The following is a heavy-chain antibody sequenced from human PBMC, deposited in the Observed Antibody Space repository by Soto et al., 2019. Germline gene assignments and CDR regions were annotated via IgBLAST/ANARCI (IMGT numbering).Heavy chain of an antibody. CDR3: ARVTVAADWYFDL. CDR1: GFTFSYYW. CDR2: VNSDDSST. J-gene: IGHJ2*01. D-gene: IGHD6-19*01. Sequence: GGSLRLSCAASGFTFSYYWMHWVRQAPGKGLVWVARVNSDDSSTTYADSVEGRFTISRDNAKNTLFLQMNSLRAEDTAVYYCARVTVAADWYFDLWGRGTLVTVSS. V-gene: IGHV3-74*01.